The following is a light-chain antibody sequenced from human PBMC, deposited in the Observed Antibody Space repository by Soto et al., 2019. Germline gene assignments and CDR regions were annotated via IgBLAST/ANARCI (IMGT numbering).Light chain of an antibody. CDR2: AAS. CDR3: QMYYSAPLT. CDR1: QGISNY. Sequence: DIQMTQSPSSLSASVGDRVTITCRASQGISNYLAWYQQNPVKVPKLLIYAASTLQSGVQYRFRGSGAGTDFILNSSSLQTRDVATYYWQMYYSAPLTFGKVTKFEIK. J-gene: IGKJ1*01. V-gene: IGKV1-27*01.